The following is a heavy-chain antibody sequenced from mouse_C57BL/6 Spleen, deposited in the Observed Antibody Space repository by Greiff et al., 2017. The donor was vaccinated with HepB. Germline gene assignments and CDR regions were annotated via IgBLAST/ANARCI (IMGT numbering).Heavy chain of an antibody. D-gene: IGHD1-1*01. CDR2: IHPSDSDT. Sequence: QVQLQQPGAELVKPGASVKVSCKTSGYTFTSYWMHWVKQRPGQGLEWIGRIHPSDSDTNYNQKFKGKATLTVVKSSSTAYMQLSSLTSEDSAVYYCAITTVVEGYFDYWGQGTTLTVSS. V-gene: IGHV1-74*01. CDR1: GYTFTSYW. J-gene: IGHJ2*01. CDR3: AITTVVEGYFDY.